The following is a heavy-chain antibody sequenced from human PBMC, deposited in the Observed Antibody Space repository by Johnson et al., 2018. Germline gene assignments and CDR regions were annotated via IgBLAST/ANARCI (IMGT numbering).Heavy chain of an antibody. CDR2: STGSSGEI. V-gene: IGHV3-21*01. Sequence: VQLVQSGGGLVKPGGSLRLSCAGFGFAFRSYTLKWVRQGSGRGLEWVATSTGSSGEIKYADSVKGRFTISRENAEGALYLQMNSLRVEDTAVYYCVRVGGYSSGYAIDVWGQGTTVTVSS. D-gene: IGHD6-19*01. J-gene: IGHJ6*02. CDR1: GFAFRSYT. CDR3: VRVGGYSSGYAIDV.